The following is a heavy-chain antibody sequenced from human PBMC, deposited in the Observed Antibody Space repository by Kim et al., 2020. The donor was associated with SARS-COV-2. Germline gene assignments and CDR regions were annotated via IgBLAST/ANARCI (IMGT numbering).Heavy chain of an antibody. CDR3: AAAYGSGSYDYYYGMDV. CDR1: GFTFTSSA. J-gene: IGHJ6*02. D-gene: IGHD3-10*01. Sequence: SVKVSCKASGFTFTSSAVQWVRQARGQRLEWIGWIVVGSGNTNYAQKFQERVTITRDMSTSTAYMELSSLRSEDTAVYYCAAAYGSGSYDYYYGMDVWGQGTTVTVSS. V-gene: IGHV1-58*01. CDR2: IVVGSGNT.